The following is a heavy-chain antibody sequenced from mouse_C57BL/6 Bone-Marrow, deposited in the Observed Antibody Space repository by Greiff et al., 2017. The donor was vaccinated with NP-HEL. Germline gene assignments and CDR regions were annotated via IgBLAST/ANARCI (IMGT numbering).Heavy chain of an antibody. J-gene: IGHJ4*01. CDR1: GYTFTDYE. CDR3: TRDYYGSSYEAMDY. Sequence: QVQLQQSGAELVRPGASVTLSCKASGYTFTDYEMHWVKQTPVHGLEWIGAIDPETGGTAYNQKFKGKAILTADKSSSTAYMELRSLTSEDSAVYYCTRDYYGSSYEAMDYWGQGTSVTVSS. CDR2: IDPETGGT. D-gene: IGHD1-1*01. V-gene: IGHV1-15*01.